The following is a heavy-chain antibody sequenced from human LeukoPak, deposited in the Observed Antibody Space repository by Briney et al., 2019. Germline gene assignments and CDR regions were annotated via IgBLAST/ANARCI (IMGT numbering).Heavy chain of an antibody. CDR1: GGSFRVYY. Sequence: SETLSLTCAVYGGSFRVYYWSWIRHPPGKGLEGIGEINHSGSTNYNPSLKSRVTISVDTSKNKFSLKMSSVSAADTAVYYCARGKRTAMVPWKWFDPWGQGTLVTVSS. V-gene: IGHV4-34*01. CDR2: INHSGST. D-gene: IGHD5-18*01. CDR3: ARGKRTAMVPWKWFDP. J-gene: IGHJ5*02.